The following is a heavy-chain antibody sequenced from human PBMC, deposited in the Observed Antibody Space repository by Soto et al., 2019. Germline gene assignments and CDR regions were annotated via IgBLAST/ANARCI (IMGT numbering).Heavy chain of an antibody. V-gene: IGHV1-69*13. D-gene: IGHD6-13*01. CDR1: GGTFSSYA. CDR3: ASWLAYSSSWTGGMDV. CDR2: IIPIFGTA. Sequence: GASVKVSCKASGGTFSSYAISWVRQAPGQGLEWMGGIIPIFGTANYAQKFQGRVTITADESTSTAYMELSSLRSEDTAVYYCASWLAYSSSWTGGMDVWGQGTTVTVSS. J-gene: IGHJ6*02.